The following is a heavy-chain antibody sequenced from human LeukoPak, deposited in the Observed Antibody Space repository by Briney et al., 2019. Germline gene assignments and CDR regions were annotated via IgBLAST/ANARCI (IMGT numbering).Heavy chain of an antibody. Sequence: SVKVSCKASGYTFTNSYMHWVRQAPGQGLEWMGGIIPLFGTAKYAQKFQGRVTITTDESTSTSYMELSSLRSDDTAVYYCARGLLTIFSYFDYWGQGTLVTVSS. CDR3: ARGLLTIFSYFDY. CDR2: IIPLFGTA. D-gene: IGHD3-3*01. CDR1: GYTFTNSY. V-gene: IGHV1-69*05. J-gene: IGHJ4*02.